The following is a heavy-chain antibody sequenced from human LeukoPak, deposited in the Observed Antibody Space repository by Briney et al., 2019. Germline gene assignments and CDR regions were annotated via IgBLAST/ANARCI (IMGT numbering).Heavy chain of an antibody. CDR2: IYYSGST. Sequence: SETLSLTCTVPGGSVSSGSYYWSWIRQPPGKGLEWIGYIYYSGSTNYNPSLKSRVTISVDTSKNQFSLKLSSVTAADTAVYYCARGVAEVLWFGELLYPGNWFDPWGQGTLVTVSS. V-gene: IGHV4-61*01. CDR1: GGSVSSGSYY. J-gene: IGHJ5*02. CDR3: ARGVAEVLWFGELLYPGNWFDP. D-gene: IGHD3-10*01.